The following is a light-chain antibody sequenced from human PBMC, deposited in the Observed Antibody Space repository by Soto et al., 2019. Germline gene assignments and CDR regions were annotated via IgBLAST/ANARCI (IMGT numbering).Light chain of an antibody. J-gene: IGKJ4*01. CDR1: QGISTY. Sequence: DIQLTQSPSFLSASVGDRVTITCRASQGISTYLAWYQQKPGKAPKLLIYAASTLHSGVPSRFSGGGSGTEFTLTISSLQPEDFATYYCQQLNNYPVTFGGGTKVEIK. CDR2: AAS. V-gene: IGKV1-9*01. CDR3: QQLNNYPVT.